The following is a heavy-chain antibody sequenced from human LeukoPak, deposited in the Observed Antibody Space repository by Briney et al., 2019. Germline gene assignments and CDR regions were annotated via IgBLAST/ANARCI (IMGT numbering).Heavy chain of an antibody. CDR2: FDPEDGET. CDR3: ATDITTYSSSRPPSVGFDY. D-gene: IGHD6-13*01. V-gene: IGHV1-24*01. Sequence: GASVKVSCKVSGYTLTELSMHWARQAPGKGLEWMGGFDPEDGETIYAQKFQGRVTMTEDTSTDTAYMELSSLRSEDTAVYYCATDITTYSSSRPPSVGFDYWGQGTLVTVSS. J-gene: IGHJ4*02. CDR1: GYTLTELS.